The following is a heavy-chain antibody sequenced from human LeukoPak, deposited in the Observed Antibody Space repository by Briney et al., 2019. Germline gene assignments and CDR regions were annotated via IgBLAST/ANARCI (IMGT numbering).Heavy chain of an antibody. J-gene: IGHJ5*02. V-gene: IGHV4-61*02. CDR2: IYSSGTT. Sequence: SETLSLTCTVSGGSISSGDYYWTWVRQPAGKGLEWIGRIYSSGTTSYNPSLKSRVTISLNMSEHQFSLQLSSVTAADTAVYYCAQLRSFYFDPWGRGILVIVSS. D-gene: IGHD4-17*01. CDR3: AQLRSFYFDP. CDR1: GGSISSGDYY.